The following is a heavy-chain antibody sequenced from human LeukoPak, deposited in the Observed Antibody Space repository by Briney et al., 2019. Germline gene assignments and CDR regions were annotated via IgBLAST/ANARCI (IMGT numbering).Heavy chain of an antibody. CDR3: ARQPRGTVVFDC. D-gene: IGHD4-23*01. V-gene: IGHV5-10-1*01. CDR2: IDPSDSYI. CDR1: GYSYTNYW. Sequence: RGESLRISCKGSGYSYTNYWISWVRQMPGKGLEWMGGIDPSDSYINHSPSFQGHVSISADKSVSTAYLQWSSLKASDSAMYYCARQPRGTVVFDCWGQGTLVTVSS. J-gene: IGHJ4*02.